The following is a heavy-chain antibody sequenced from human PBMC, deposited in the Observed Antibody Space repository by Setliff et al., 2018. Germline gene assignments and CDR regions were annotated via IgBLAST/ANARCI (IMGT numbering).Heavy chain of an antibody. V-gene: IGHV4-39*01. CDR1: GGSISRSSYY. Sequence: PSETLSLTCTVSGGSISRSSYYWGWIRQPPGKGLEWIGSIYHTGTTYYNPSLKSRVTISVDTSKNQFSLRLTSVTAADTALYYCRQAVVGRDVFDVWGQGTMVTVSS. CDR3: RQAVVGRDVFDV. CDR2: IYHTGTT. J-gene: IGHJ3*01. D-gene: IGHD1-1*01.